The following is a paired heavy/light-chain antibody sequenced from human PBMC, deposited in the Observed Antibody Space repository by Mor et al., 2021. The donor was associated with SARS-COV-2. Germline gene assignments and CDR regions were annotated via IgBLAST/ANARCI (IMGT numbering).Heavy chain of an antibody. Sequence: QVQLVQSGAEVKKPGSSVKVSCKAPGGTLTNYAFSWVRQAPGQGLEWMGRIIPLHNISHFAQMFQGRLTITADKSTSTAYMGLSSLRFEDTAVYYCARVAAYYYGTGGYYSNDAFDIWGQGTMVTVSS. CDR1: GGTLTNYA. V-gene: IGHV1-69*04. CDR3: ARVAAYYYGTGGYYSNDAFDI. CDR2: IIPLHNIS. D-gene: IGHD3-22*01. J-gene: IGHJ3*02.
Light chain of an antibody. V-gene: IGKV1-39*01. CDR1: QSISSY. CDR2: AAS. Sequence: DIQMTQSPSSLSASVGDRVTITCRASQSISSYVNWYQQKPGKAPNLLIYAASNLQSGVPSRFSGSGSGTDFTLTISSLQPDDFATYYCQQSYNTPTFGQGTKLEIK. CDR3: QQSYNTPT. J-gene: IGKJ2*01.